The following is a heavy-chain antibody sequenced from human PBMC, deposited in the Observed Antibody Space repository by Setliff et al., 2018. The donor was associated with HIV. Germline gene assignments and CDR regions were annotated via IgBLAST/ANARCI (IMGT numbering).Heavy chain of an antibody. CDR1: GFTFSSYS. CDR3: ARYKWNNWIFGWFDP. D-gene: IGHD1-20*01. J-gene: IGHJ5*02. V-gene: IGHV3-21*01. CDR2: ISGSSSYF. Sequence: GGSLRLSCAASGFTFSSYSMSWVRQAPGKGLEWVSSISGSSSYFKYADSVKGRFTVSRDNAKKLVFLQVNSLRAEDTAVYYCARYKWNNWIFGWFDPWGQGTQVTVSS.